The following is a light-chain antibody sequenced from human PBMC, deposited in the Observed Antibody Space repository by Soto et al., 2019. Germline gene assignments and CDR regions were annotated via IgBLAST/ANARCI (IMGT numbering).Light chain of an antibody. CDR2: EVN. Sequence: QSALTQPASVSGSPGQSITISCTGTSGDVGNYNLVSWYQQHPGKAPKLMIYEVNKWPSGVSNRFSGSKSGNTASLTISGLQAEDEADYYCCSYVGSSTSYVFGTGTKATVL. J-gene: IGLJ1*01. CDR3: CSYVGSSTSYV. V-gene: IGLV2-23*02. CDR1: SGDVGNYNL.